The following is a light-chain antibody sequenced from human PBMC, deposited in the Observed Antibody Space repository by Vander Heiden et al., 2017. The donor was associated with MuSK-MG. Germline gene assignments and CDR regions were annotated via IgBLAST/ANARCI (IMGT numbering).Light chain of an antibody. V-gene: IGKV1-39*01. Sequence: DIQMTQSPSSLSASVGDRVTITCRASQSISSNLNWYQQKPGTAPKLLVFAASSLQGGVPSRFSGSGSGTDFTLTISRLQPEDLATYYCQQTDNRPQTFGHGTKVDIK. J-gene: IGKJ3*01. CDR3: QQTDNRPQT. CDR2: AAS. CDR1: QSISSN.